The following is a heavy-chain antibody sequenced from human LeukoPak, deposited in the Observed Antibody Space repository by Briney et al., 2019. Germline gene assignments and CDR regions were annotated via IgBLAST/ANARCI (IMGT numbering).Heavy chain of an antibody. CDR1: GSTFSSYW. CDR3: ARDWFVAITMGQGY. Sequence: GGSLRLSCEASGSTFSSYWMSWVRQAPGKWLEWVSNIRQDGSEKYYVDFARGRSTISRDNAKNSLYLQMNSLRAEDTAVYYCARDWFVAITMGQGYWGQGTLVTVSS. CDR2: IRQDGSEK. J-gene: IGHJ4*02. V-gene: IGHV3-7*01. D-gene: IGHD3-10*01.